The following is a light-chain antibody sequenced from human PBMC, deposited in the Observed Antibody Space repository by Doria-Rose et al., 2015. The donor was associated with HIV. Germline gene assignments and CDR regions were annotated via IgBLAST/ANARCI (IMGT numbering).Light chain of an antibody. V-gene: IGKV3-20*01. CDR1: QSVTSNY. J-gene: IGKJ3*01. Sequence: DIVLTQSPGTLSLSPGERATLSCRASQSVTSNYLAWYQQKPGQAPRLLIYGVSFRATGIPDRFSGSGSGTDFTLTISRLEPKDFAVYYCQQYGTSSYTFGPGTKVEVK. CDR2: GVS. CDR3: QQYGTSSYT.